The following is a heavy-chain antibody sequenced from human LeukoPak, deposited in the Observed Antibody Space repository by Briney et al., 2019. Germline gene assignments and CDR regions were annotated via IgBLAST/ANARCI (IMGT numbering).Heavy chain of an antibody. J-gene: IGHJ2*01. CDR2: ITSDGSSI. V-gene: IGHV3-74*01. D-gene: IGHD3-3*02. Sequence: GGSLRLSCAVSGINLRSSWMHWVRQAPGKGLVWVSRITSDGSSISYADSVKGRFTISRDNAKNTLYLQMNSLRAEDTAVYYCATTHSINWYFDLWGRGTLVTVSS. CDR1: GINLRSSW. CDR3: ATTHSINWYFDL.